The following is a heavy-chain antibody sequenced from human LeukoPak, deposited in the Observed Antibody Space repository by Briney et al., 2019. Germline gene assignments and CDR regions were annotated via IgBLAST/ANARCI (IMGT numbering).Heavy chain of an antibody. Sequence: GGSLRLSCAATGLSVSSNFMSWVRQAPGKGLEWVSVIYGGGSTYYADSVKSRFTISRDNSKNTLYLQMNSLRAEDTAVYYCAKGVDDSGYDWVWGQGTLVTVSS. J-gene: IGHJ4*02. CDR3: AKGVDDSGYDWV. V-gene: IGHV3-53*01. CDR1: GLSVSSNF. D-gene: IGHD5-12*01. CDR2: IYGGGST.